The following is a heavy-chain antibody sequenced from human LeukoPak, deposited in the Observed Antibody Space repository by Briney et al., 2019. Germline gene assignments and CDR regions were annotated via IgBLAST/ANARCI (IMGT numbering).Heavy chain of an antibody. J-gene: IGHJ4*02. D-gene: IGHD3-16*01. CDR3: ATTRLLGGYYFDY. CDR1: GGSISSSSNF. Sequence: TSETLSLTCTVSGGSISSSSNFWGWIRQPPGKGLEWIGSISYSGSTYYNPSLKSRVTISVDTSKNQFSLKLSSVTAADTAVYYCATTRLLGGYYFDYWGQGTLVTVSS. V-gene: IGHV4-39*01. CDR2: ISYSGST.